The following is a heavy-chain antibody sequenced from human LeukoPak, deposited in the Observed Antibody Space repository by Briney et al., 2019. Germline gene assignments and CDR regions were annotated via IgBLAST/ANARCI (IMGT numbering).Heavy chain of an antibody. D-gene: IGHD6-13*01. V-gene: IGHV1-18*04. CDR3: ARVQLAAADDFWYFDL. CDR2: ISVNNGNT. Sequence: ASVEVSCKASGYTFASYGLTWVRQAPGQGLEWMGWISVNNGNTNFAQKFRGRLTMTTDTSTSTVDMELRSLRSDDTAVYYCARVQLAAADDFWYFDLWGRGTLVTVSS. CDR1: GYTFASYG. J-gene: IGHJ2*01.